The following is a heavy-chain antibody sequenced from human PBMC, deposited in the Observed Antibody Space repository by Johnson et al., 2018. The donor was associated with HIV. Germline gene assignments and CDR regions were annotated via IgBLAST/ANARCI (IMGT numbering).Heavy chain of an antibody. CDR1: GFTFDDYG. V-gene: IGHV3-20*04. CDR3: ARVVMITFGGVIALDALDI. Sequence: MQLVESGGGVVRPGGSLRLSCVASGFTFDDYGMSWVRQAPGKGLEWVSGINWNGGSTGYADSVKGRFTISRDNAKNSLYLQMNSLRAEDTALYYCARVVMITFGGVIALDALDIWGQGTMVSV. CDR2: INWNGGST. J-gene: IGHJ3*02. D-gene: IGHD3-16*02.